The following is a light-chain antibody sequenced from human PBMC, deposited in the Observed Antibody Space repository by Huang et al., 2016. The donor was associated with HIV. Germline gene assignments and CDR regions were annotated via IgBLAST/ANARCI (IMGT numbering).Light chain of an antibody. J-gene: IGKJ2*01. CDR1: QDIRHA. CDR2: AAS. CDR3: QQSDSTPYT. V-gene: IGKV1-39*01. Sequence: IQMTQSPSSLSASVGDRVTISCRASQDIRHALGWYQQRPGKAPKLLIYAASSLQSGVPSRFSGSGSGTDFSLTINSLQPEDFATYYCQQSDSTPYTFGQGPSWRS.